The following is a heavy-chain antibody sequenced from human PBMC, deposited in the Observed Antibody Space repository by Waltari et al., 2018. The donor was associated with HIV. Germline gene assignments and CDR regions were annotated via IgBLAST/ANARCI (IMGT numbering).Heavy chain of an antibody. Sequence: EVQLLESGGGFVQTGGSLRLSCGASGFTFSGYAMIWVRQAPGKGLELVSTISGSVSTTYDTDSVKGRFTISIDNSKNTLYLQMNSLRAEDAALYYCAKDRWFDPWGQGTLVTVSS. J-gene: IGHJ5*02. CDR1: GFTFSGYA. CDR3: AKDRWFDP. CDR2: ISGSVSTT. V-gene: IGHV3-23*01.